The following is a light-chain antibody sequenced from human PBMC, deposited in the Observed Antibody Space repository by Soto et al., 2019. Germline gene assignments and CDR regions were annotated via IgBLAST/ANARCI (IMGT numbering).Light chain of an antibody. CDR3: QQLNSYVFA. Sequence: DIQLTQSPSCLSASVGDRVTITCRASQDVSRYLAWYQQKPGKAPNLLIYAASTLRSGVPSRFSGSGSETEFTLTISSLQPEDFATYYCQQLNSYVFAFGPGTKVDIK. CDR2: AAS. J-gene: IGKJ3*01. V-gene: IGKV1-9*01. CDR1: QDVSRY.